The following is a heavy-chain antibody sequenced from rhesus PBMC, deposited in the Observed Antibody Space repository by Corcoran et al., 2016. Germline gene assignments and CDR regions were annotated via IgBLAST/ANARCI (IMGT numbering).Heavy chain of an antibody. CDR3: ARGSRAAAGTHYFDY. V-gene: IGHV4-169*01. J-gene: IGHJ4*01. CDR1: GGSISSSY. D-gene: IGHD6-25*01. CDR2: IYGSGSST. Sequence: QLQLQESGPGLVKPSETLSVTCAVSGGSISSSYWSWIRQAPGKGLEWIGYIYGSGSSTNYNPSLKRRVTLSVDTAKNQLSLKLSSVTTADTAVYYCARGSRAAAGTHYFDYWGQGVLVTVSS.